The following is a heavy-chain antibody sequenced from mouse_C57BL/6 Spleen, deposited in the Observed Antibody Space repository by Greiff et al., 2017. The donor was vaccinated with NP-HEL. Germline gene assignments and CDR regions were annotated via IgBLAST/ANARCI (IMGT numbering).Heavy chain of an antibody. J-gene: IGHJ3*01. Sequence: VNVVESGPELVKPGASVKLSCKASGYTFTSYDINWVKQRPGPGLSWIGWIYPRDGSTKYNEKFKGKATLTVDTSSSTAYMELHSLTSEDSAVYFCANYYGSSRPWFAYWGQGTLVTVSA. CDR3: ANYYGSSRPWFAY. CDR1: GYTFTSYD. CDR2: IYPRDGST. D-gene: IGHD1-1*01. V-gene: IGHV1-85*01.